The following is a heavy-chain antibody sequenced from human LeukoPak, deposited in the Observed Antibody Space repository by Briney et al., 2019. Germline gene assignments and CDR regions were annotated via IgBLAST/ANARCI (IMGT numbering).Heavy chain of an antibody. Sequence: PGGSLRLSCAASGFTFSSYEMNWVRQAPGKGLEWVSYISSSGSTIYYADSVKGRFTISRDNAKNSLYLQMNSLRAEDTAVYYCAREGPGGWYYFDYWGQGTLVTVSS. CDR1: GFTFSSYE. CDR3: AREGPGGWYYFDY. CDR2: ISSSGSTI. V-gene: IGHV3-48*03. J-gene: IGHJ4*02. D-gene: IGHD6-19*01.